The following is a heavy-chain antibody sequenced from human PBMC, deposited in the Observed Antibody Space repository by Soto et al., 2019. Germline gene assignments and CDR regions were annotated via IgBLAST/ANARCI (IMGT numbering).Heavy chain of an antibody. CDR3: ARDRLIDGYNYHDY. D-gene: IGHD5-12*01. J-gene: IGHJ4*02. V-gene: IGHV4-59*01. Sequence: KPSETLSVTCTFSVGSISIYYWSWIRQPPGKGLEWIGYIYYSGSTNYNPSLKSRVTISVDTSKNQFSLKLSSVTAADTAVYYCARDRLIDGYNYHDYWGQGTLVTVSS. CDR1: VGSISIYY. CDR2: IYYSGST.